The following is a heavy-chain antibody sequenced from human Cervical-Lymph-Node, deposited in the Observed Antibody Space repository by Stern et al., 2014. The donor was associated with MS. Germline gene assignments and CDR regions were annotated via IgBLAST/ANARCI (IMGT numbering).Heavy chain of an antibody. V-gene: IGHV4-31*03. CDR1: GASISTVGYY. CDR2: ISYIVST. CDR3: ARSDRLWGSFDY. Sequence: QLQLQESGPGLVKPSQTLSLTCTVSGASISTVGYYWSWIRQHPGKGLEWIAYISYIVSTYYNPSLKSRVSISADTSKNQFSLNLTSVTAADTALYYCARSDRLWGSFDYWGQGTLVAVSS. D-gene: IGHD3-16*01. J-gene: IGHJ4*02.